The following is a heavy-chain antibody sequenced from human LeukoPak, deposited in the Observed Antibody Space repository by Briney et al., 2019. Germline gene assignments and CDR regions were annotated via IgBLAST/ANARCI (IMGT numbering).Heavy chain of an antibody. D-gene: IGHD3-22*01. CDR1: GYSISSGYY. CDR3: ARDKWLYDSSGYYSGLDY. Sequence: SETLSLTCTVSGYSISSGYYWGWIRQPPGKGLECIGYIYYSGSTNYNPSLKSRVTISVDTSKNQFSLKLSSVTAADTAVYYCARDKWLYDSSGYYSGLDYWGQGTLVTVSS. V-gene: IGHV4-61*01. J-gene: IGHJ4*02. CDR2: IYYSGST.